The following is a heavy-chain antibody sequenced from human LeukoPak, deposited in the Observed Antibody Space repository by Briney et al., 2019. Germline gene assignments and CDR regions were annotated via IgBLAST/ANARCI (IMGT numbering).Heavy chain of an antibody. CDR1: GGSISSSRDD. Sequence: SETLSLTCTVPGGSISSSRDDWGWFRQPPGKGLEWSVRSYYSGSTYYNPSLKSRVTISVDTSNNQLSLKLSSVTAADTAVYYCARTGHYDILTGYYGYYMDVWGKGTTVTVSS. V-gene: IGHV4-39*07. CDR2: SYYSGST. CDR3: ARTGHYDILTGYYGYYMDV. J-gene: IGHJ6*03. D-gene: IGHD3-9*01.